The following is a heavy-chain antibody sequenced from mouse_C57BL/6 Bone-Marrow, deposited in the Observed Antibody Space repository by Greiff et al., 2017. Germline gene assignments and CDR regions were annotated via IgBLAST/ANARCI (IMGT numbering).Heavy chain of an antibody. Sequence: QVQLQQPGAELVKPGASVKLSCKASGYTFTSYWMQWVKQRPGQGLEWIGEIDPSDSYTNYNQKFKGKATLTVDTSSSTAYMQLSSLTSEDSAVXYCARDGYYGYAMDYWGQGTSVTVSS. CDR1: GYTFTSYW. J-gene: IGHJ4*01. CDR2: IDPSDSYT. V-gene: IGHV1-50*01. D-gene: IGHD2-3*01. CDR3: ARDGYYGYAMDY.